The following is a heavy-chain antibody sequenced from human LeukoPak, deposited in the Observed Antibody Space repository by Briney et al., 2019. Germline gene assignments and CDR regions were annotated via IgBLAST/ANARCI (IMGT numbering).Heavy chain of an antibody. V-gene: IGHV3-30*18. CDR3: AKVPMIVVVNDAFDI. Sequence: GALRLSCAASGFTFSSYSMNWVRQAPGKGLEWVAVISYDGSNKYYADSVKGRFTISRNNSKNTLYLQMNSLRAEDTAAYYCAKVPMIVVVNDAFDIWGQGTMVTVSS. CDR2: ISYDGSNK. D-gene: IGHD3-22*01. CDR1: GFTFSSYS. J-gene: IGHJ3*02.